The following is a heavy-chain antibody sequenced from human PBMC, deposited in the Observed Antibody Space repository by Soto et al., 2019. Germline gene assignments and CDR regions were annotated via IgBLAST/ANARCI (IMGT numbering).Heavy chain of an antibody. Sequence: EVQLVESGGGLVQPGGSLRLSCAASGFTFSSYSMNWVRQAPGKGLEWVSYISSSSSTIYYADSVKGRFTISRDNAKNSLNLKMNSLRDEDTAVYYCARDAMAYDSSGYYYFDYWGQGTLVTVSS. D-gene: IGHD3-22*01. J-gene: IGHJ4*02. CDR1: GFTFSSYS. CDR2: ISSSSSTI. V-gene: IGHV3-48*02. CDR3: ARDAMAYDSSGYYYFDY.